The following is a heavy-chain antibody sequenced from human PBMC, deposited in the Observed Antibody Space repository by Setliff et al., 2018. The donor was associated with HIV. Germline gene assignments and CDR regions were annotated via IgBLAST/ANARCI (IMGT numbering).Heavy chain of an antibody. CDR2: IYYTGTT. Sequence: PSETLSLTCTVSGGSISSGSYYWSWIRQPAGKGLEWIGRIYYTGTTDYSPSFKSRVTISLDTAKTQFPLKLNSVTAADTAVYYCARGQPQGGGTYWSAFDIWGQGTMVTVSS. CDR3: ARGQPQGGGTYWSAFDI. D-gene: IGHD1-26*01. V-gene: IGHV4-61*10. J-gene: IGHJ3*02. CDR1: GGSISSGSYY.